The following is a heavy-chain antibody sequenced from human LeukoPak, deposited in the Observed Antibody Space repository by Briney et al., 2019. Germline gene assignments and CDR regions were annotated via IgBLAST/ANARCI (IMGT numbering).Heavy chain of an antibody. Sequence: PGESLRLSCAASGFTFHDYAMHWVRQVPGKGLEWVSGITWNSGSVLYADSVRGRFTISRDNAKNPLYLQMNSLRPEDMSFYYCAKGLGVASLIVDALDMWGQGTMVTV. V-gene: IGHV3-9*03. D-gene: IGHD3/OR15-3a*01. CDR1: GFTFHDYA. CDR2: ITWNSGSV. CDR3: AKGLGVASLIVDALDM. J-gene: IGHJ3*02.